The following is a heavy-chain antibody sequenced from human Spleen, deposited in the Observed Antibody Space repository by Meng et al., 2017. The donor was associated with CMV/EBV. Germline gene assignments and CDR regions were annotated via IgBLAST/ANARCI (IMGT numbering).Heavy chain of an antibody. J-gene: IGHJ5*02. CDR2: ISASGDST. V-gene: IGHV3-23*01. Sequence: GESLKISCAASGFSFSDYAMRWVRQAPGKGLEWVSSISASGDSTYYADSVKGRFTISRDNSKNAFYLQMNSLRVGDTAIYYCGKGLFDPWGQGALVTVSS. CDR3: GKGLFDP. CDR1: GFSFSDYA.